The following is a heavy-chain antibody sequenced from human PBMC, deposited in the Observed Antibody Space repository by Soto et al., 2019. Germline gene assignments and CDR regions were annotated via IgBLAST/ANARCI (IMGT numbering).Heavy chain of an antibody. D-gene: IGHD5-12*01. CDR3: AGLLRGYSGTGDY. J-gene: IGHJ4*02. Sequence: QVQLVQSGAEVKKPGSSVKVSCKASGGTFSSYAISWVRQAPGQGLEWMGGIIPIFGTAKYAQKFQGRVTIPADESTSTAYRELSRLRCEDTAVYYWAGLLRGYSGTGDYWGQGTLVTVSS. V-gene: IGHV1-69*12. CDR2: IIPIFGTA. CDR1: GGTFSSYA.